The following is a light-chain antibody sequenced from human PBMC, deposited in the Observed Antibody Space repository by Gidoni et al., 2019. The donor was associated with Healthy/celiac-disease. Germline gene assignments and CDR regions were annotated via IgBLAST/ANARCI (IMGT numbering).Light chain of an antibody. CDR2: KAS. CDR1: QSISSW. Sequence: DFQMTQSPSTLSASVGDTVTITCRASQSISSWLAWYQQKPGKAPKLLIYKASSLESGVPSRFSGSGSGTEFTLTISSLQPDDFATYYCQQYNSYPWTFGQGTKVEIK. V-gene: IGKV1-5*03. J-gene: IGKJ1*01. CDR3: QQYNSYPWT.